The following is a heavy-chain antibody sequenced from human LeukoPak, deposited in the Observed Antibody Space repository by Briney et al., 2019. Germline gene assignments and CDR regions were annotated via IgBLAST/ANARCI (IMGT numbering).Heavy chain of an antibody. CDR3: ARRAGAYTHPYDY. D-gene: IGHD3-16*01. Sequence: GGSLRLSCGASGFTFSTYGMSWVRQAPGKGLEWVSAISGSGGNTYYADSVKGRFTISIDNSKSTLYLQMNSLRAEDTAVYYCARRAGAYTHPYDYWGQGTPVTVSS. CDR2: ISGSGGNT. V-gene: IGHV3-23*01. J-gene: IGHJ4*02. CDR1: GFTFSTYG.